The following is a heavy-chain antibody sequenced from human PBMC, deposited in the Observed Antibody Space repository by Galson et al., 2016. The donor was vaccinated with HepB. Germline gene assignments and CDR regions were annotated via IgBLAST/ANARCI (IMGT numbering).Heavy chain of an antibody. Sequence: SLRLSCAASGFTFSSYAMSWVRQAPGKGLEWVSTISGSGATTYVADSVKGRFTMSRDNSKNTLYLQMNSLRVEDTAIYYCAKGGQWLLSGPVWFDPWGQGTLVSVSS. CDR3: AKGGQWLLSGPVWFDP. CDR1: GFTFSSYA. V-gene: IGHV3-23*01. CDR2: ISGSGATT. J-gene: IGHJ5*02. D-gene: IGHD6-19*01.